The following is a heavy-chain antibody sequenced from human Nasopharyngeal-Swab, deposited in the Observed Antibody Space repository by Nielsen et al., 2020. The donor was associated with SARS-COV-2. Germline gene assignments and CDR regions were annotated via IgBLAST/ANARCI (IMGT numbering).Heavy chain of an antibody. Sequence: GESLKISCAASGFTFRSYSMNWVRQAPGKGLEWVSYISSSSSTIYYADSVKGRFTISRDNAKNSLYLQMNSLRAEDTAVYYCVRDGNYGDWDYYYYYMDVWGKGTTVTVSS. CDR3: VRDGNYGDWDYYYYYMDV. J-gene: IGHJ6*03. V-gene: IGHV3-48*01. CDR1: GFTFRSYS. CDR2: ISSSSSTI. D-gene: IGHD4-17*01.